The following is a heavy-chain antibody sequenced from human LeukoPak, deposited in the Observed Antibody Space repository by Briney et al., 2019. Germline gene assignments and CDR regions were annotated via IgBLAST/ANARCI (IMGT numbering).Heavy chain of an antibody. V-gene: IGHV3-23*01. D-gene: IGHD1-1*01. Sequence: PGGSLRLSCTASGFTFSSLAMTWVRQAPGKGLEWVSTIRSNGDTTYNADSVKGRFTTSRDNSKNTLYLELNSLRVEDTATFYCAKGQELDDGVFDSWGQGTMVTVSS. CDR1: GFTFSSLA. CDR2: IRSNGDTT. CDR3: AKGQELDDGVFDS. J-gene: IGHJ4*02.